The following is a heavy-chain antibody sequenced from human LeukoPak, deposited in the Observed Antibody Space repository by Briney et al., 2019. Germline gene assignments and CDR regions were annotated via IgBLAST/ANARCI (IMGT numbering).Heavy chain of an antibody. CDR2: IYYSGST. D-gene: IGHD4-17*01. CDR3: ARALGDYGDYPDEVDY. CDR1: GGSISSYY. J-gene: IGHJ4*02. V-gene: IGHV4-59*01. Sequence: SGTLSLTCSVSGGSISSYYWSWIRQPPGKGLEWIGYIYYSGSTNYNPSLKSRVTISVDTSKNQFSLKLSSVTAADTAVYYCARALGDYGDYPDEVDYWGQGTLVTVSS.